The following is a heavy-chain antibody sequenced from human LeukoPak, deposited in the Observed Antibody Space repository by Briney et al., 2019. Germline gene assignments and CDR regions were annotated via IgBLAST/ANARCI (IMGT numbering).Heavy chain of an antibody. J-gene: IGHJ6*02. V-gene: IGHV3-33*08. CDR1: GFTFSSYG. Sequence: GGSLRLSCAASGFTFSSYGMHWVRQAPGKGLEWVAVIWYDGSNKYYADSVKGRFTISRDNSKNTLYLQMNSLRAEDTAVYYCAREEYDILTGYYRRYYYGMDVWGQGTTVTVSS. CDR2: IWYDGSNK. D-gene: IGHD3-9*01. CDR3: AREEYDILTGYYRRYYYGMDV.